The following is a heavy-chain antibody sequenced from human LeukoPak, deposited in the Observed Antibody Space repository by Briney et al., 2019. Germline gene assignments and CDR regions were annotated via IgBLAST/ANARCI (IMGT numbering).Heavy chain of an antibody. J-gene: IGHJ4*02. CDR1: GFTFTAHY. V-gene: IGHV3-72*01. Sequence: GGSLRLSCAASGFTFTAHYMDWVRQAPGKGLEWVGRITNKPKSYSTQYAASVKSRFTISRDDSKNSLYLQMNSLKIEDTAVYYCARDWATALDYWGQGTLVTVSS. D-gene: IGHD1-26*01. CDR2: ITNKPKSYST. CDR3: ARDWATALDY.